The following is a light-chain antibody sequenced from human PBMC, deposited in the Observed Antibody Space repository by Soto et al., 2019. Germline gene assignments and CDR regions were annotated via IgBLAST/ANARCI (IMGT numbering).Light chain of an antibody. CDR2: AAS. J-gene: IGKJ4*01. V-gene: IGKV3-15*01. Sequence: EIVLTQSPATLSVSPGETATLSCRASQSVRSAVAWYQHRPGQAPRLLIVAASIRATGVPGRFSGGGSGTDFTLTISGLQSEDFEVYYWQHYINWPPLTFGGGTTVDIK. CDR3: QHYINWPPLT. CDR1: QSVRSA.